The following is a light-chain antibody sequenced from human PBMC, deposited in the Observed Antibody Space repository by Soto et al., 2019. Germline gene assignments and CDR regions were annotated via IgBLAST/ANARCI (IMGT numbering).Light chain of an antibody. Sequence: EIVLKQSPGTLSLSPGERATLSCRASQSVSSSYLAWYQQKPGQAPRLLIYGASSRATGIPDRFSGSGSGTDFPLTISRLEPEDFAVYYCQQYGSSPKTFGQGTKVEIK. CDR3: QQYGSSPKT. V-gene: IGKV3-20*01. J-gene: IGKJ1*01. CDR2: GAS. CDR1: QSVSSSY.